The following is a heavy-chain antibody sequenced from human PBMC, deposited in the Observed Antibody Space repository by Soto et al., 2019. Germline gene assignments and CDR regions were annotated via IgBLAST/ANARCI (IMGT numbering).Heavy chain of an antibody. CDR2: IDLGSGNT. Sequence: SVKVSCKASGFTFTSSAMQWVRQARGQRLEWIGWIDLGSGNTNYVQKLQERVTITTDTSTSTGYMELRSLRSDDTAVYYCARDAPMESGSFDNWGQGTLVTVSS. CDR3: ARDAPMESGSFDN. CDR1: GFTFTSSA. D-gene: IGHD5-12*01. V-gene: IGHV1-58*02. J-gene: IGHJ4*02.